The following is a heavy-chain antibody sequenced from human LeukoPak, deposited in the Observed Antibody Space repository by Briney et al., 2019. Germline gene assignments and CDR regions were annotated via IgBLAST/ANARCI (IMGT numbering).Heavy chain of an antibody. J-gene: IGHJ5*02. CDR3: ARDEYGDYGCDR. V-gene: IGHV3-21*04. CDR2: ITSSSSHI. Sequence: PGGSLRLSCAVSGFTFRTYSMNWVRQAPGKGLEWVAYITSSSSHIYYADSVKGRFTISRDNVNNSLYLQMNSLRAEDTAVYYCARDEYGDYGCDRWGQGTLVTVSS. CDR1: GFTFRTYS. D-gene: IGHD4-17*01.